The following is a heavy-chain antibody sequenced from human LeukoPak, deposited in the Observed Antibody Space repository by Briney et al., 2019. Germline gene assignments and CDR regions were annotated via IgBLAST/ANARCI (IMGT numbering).Heavy chain of an antibody. J-gene: IGHJ5*02. CDR3: ARGGSPAAIPWSWFDP. CDR2: INPSGCST. V-gene: IGHV1-46*02. CDR1: GYTFNSYY. Sequence: ASVKVSCKASGYTFNSYYMHWVRQAPGQGLEWMGIINPSGCSTSYAQKFQGRVTMSRDMSTSTVYMELSSLRCEDTAVYYCARGGSPAAIPWSWFDPWGQGTLVTVSS. D-gene: IGHD2-2*02.